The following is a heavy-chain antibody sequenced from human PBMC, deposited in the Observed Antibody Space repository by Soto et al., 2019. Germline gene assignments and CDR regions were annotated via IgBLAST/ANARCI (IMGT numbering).Heavy chain of an antibody. V-gene: IGHV1-18*01. J-gene: IGHJ6*02. CDR2: ISAYNGNT. CDR1: GYTFTSYG. Sequence: GASVKVSCKASGYTFTSYGISWVRQAPGQGLEWMGWISAYNGNTNYAQKLQGRVTMTTDTSTSTAYMELRSLRSDDTAVYYCARGTGYLAAAGPDYYYYGMDVWGQGTKVTVSS. CDR3: ARGTGYLAAAGPDYYYYGMDV. D-gene: IGHD6-13*01.